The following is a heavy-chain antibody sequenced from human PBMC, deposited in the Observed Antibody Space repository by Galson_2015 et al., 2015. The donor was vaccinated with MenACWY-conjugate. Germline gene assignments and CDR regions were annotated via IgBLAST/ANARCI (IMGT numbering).Heavy chain of an antibody. CDR3: ATGPDAFHV. CDR2: IIPILGRT. Sequence: SVKVSCKAAGYTFTLYAMHWVRQAPGQGLEWMARIIPILGRTHYAQNFQGRVTLTADRLTDTADMELSSLRSEDTAIYYCATGPDAFHVWGQGTKVIVSS. CDR1: GYTFTLYA. D-gene: IGHD7-27*01. J-gene: IGHJ3*01. V-gene: IGHV1-69*04.